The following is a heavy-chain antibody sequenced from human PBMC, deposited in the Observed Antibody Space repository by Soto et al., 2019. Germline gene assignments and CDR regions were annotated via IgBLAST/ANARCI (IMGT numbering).Heavy chain of an antibody. CDR2: INAGNGNT. CDR3: ARDRRIAAAGTKVGWCVWCDP. V-gene: IGHV1-3*01. CDR1: GYTFTSYA. D-gene: IGHD6-13*01. J-gene: IGHJ5*02. Sequence: QVQLVQSGAEVKKPGASVKVSCKASGYTFTSYAMHWVRQAPGQRLEWMGWINAGNGNTKYSQKFQGRVTITRDTSASTAYMELSSLRSEDTAVYYCARDRRIAAAGTKVGWCVWCDPWGQGTLVTVSS.